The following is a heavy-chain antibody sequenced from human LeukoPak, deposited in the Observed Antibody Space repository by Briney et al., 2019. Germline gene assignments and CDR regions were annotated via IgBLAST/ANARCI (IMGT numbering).Heavy chain of an antibody. Sequence: ASVKVSCKASGYTFTSYAMNWVRQAPGQGLEWMGWINTNTGNPTYAQGFTGRFVFSLDTSVSTAYLQISSLRADDTAIYYCTRVGDILTGYYYFDYWGQGTLVTVSS. CDR1: GYTFTSYA. D-gene: IGHD3-9*01. CDR2: INTNTGNP. CDR3: TRVGDILTGYYYFDY. J-gene: IGHJ4*02. V-gene: IGHV7-4-1*02.